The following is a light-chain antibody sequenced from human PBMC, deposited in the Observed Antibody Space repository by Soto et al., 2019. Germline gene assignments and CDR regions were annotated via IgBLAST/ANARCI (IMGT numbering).Light chain of an antibody. J-gene: IGLJ1*01. CDR1: SSDVGGYNY. CDR3: CSYAGSDTFV. CDR2: DVI. Sequence: QSALTQPRSVSGSPGQSVTLSCTGTSSDVGGYNYVSWYQQHPGKAPKRMLYDVITRPSGVPDRFSGSKSGNTASLTISGLQAEDEADYYCCSYAGSDTFVFGTGTKLPVL. V-gene: IGLV2-11*01.